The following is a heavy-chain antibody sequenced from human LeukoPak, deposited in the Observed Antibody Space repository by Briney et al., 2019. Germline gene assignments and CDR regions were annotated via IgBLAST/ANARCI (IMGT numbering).Heavy chain of an antibody. Sequence: TGGSLRLSCAASGFTFSSYGMHWVRQAPGKGLEWVAFIRYDGSNKYYADSVKGRFTISRDNSKNTLYLQMNSLRAEDTAVYYCAKDPETQYYFDYWGQGTLVTVSS. D-gene: IGHD6-19*01. V-gene: IGHV3-30*02. CDR1: GFTFSSYG. J-gene: IGHJ4*02. CDR2: IRYDGSNK. CDR3: AKDPETQYYFDY.